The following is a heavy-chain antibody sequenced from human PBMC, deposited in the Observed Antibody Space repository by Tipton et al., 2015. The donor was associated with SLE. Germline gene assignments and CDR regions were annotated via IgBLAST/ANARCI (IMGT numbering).Heavy chain of an antibody. V-gene: IGHV4-59*01. CDR1: GGSISNYY. D-gene: IGHD2-15*01. CDR3: ARTATSGAVGWYFDL. J-gene: IGHJ2*01. Sequence: LRLSCIVSGGSISNYYWSWIRQPPGKGLYWIGYIYYSGSTNYNPSLKSRVTISVDTSKNQFSLKLSSVTAADTALYYCARTATSGAVGWYFDLWGRGTLVTVSS. CDR2: IYYSGST.